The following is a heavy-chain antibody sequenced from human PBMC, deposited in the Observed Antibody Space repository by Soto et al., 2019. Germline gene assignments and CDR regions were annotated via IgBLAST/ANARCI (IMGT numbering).Heavy chain of an antibody. D-gene: IGHD1-26*01. V-gene: IGHV3-48*02. CDR3: ERGQLEWELPDYYYGMDV. CDR1: GFTFSSYS. J-gene: IGHJ6*02. Sequence: GESVRLSCAASGFTFSSYSMNWVRQALGRGLEWVSYISSSSYTIFYADSVKGRFTISRDNAKNSLYLQMNSLRDEDTAVYYCERGQLEWELPDYYYGMDVWGQGT. CDR2: ISSSSYTI.